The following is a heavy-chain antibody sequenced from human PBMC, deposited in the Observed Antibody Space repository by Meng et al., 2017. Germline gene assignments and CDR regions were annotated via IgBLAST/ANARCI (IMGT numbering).Heavy chain of an antibody. J-gene: IGHJ5*02. Sequence: SETLSLTCTVSGGSVSSGSYYWSWIRPPPGKGLEWIGYIYYSGSTNYNPSLKSRVTISVDTSKNQFSLKLSSVTAADTAVYYCARAYYVFWSGYYSNWFDPWGQGTLVTVSS. D-gene: IGHD3-3*01. V-gene: IGHV4-61*01. CDR1: GGSVSSGSYY. CDR3: ARAYYVFWSGYYSNWFDP. CDR2: IYYSGST.